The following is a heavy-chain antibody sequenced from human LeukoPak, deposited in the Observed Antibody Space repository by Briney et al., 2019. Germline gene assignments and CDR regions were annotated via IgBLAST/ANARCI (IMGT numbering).Heavy chain of an antibody. CDR3: ARGEDIVVVPAAISP. J-gene: IGHJ5*02. CDR2: MNPNSGNT. D-gene: IGHD2-2*02. Sequence: ASVKVSCKASGYTFTSYGISWVRQATGQGLEWMGWMNPNSGNTGYAQKFQGRVTMTRNTSISTAYMELSSLRSEDTAVYYCARGEDIVVVPAAISPWGQGTLVTVSS. CDR1: GYTFTSYG. V-gene: IGHV1-8*02.